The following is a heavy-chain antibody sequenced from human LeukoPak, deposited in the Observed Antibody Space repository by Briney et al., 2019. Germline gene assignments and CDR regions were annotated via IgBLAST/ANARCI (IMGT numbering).Heavy chain of an antibody. CDR3: ARGRPTYYDFWSGYYCNFDY. CDR1: GGSFSDYY. J-gene: IGHJ4*02. V-gene: IGHV4-34*01. Sequence: MASETLSLTCAVYGGSFSDYYWSWIRQPPGKGLEWIGEINHSGSTNYNPSLKSRVTISVDTSKNQFSLKLSSVTAADTAVYYCARGRPTYYDFWSGYYCNFDYWGQGTLVTVSS. CDR2: INHSGST. D-gene: IGHD3-3*01.